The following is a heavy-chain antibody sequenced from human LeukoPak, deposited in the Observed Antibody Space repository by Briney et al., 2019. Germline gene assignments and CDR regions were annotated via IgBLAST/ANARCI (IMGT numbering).Heavy chain of an antibody. Sequence: SETLSLTCTVSGGSISSSSYYWGWIRQPPGKGLEWIGSIYYSGSTYYNPSLKSRVTISVDTSKNQFSLKLSSVTAADTAVYYCAREFSPYSSSSGMGSSYSENYWGQGTLVTVSS. CDR3: AREFSPYSSSSGMGSSYSENY. CDR2: IYYSGST. D-gene: IGHD6-6*01. CDR1: GGSISSSSYY. J-gene: IGHJ4*02. V-gene: IGHV4-39*02.